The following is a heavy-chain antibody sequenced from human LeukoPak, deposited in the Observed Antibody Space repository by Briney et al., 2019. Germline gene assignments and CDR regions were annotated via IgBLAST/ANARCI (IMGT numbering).Heavy chain of an antibody. Sequence: ASVKVSCKASGGTFSSYAISWVRQAPGQGLEWMGWINPNSGGTNYAQKFQGRVTMTRDTSISTAYMELSRLRSDDTAVYYCARADSSGSSWGQGTLVTVSS. CDR3: ARADSSGSS. V-gene: IGHV1-2*02. J-gene: IGHJ4*02. D-gene: IGHD3-22*01. CDR1: GGTFSSYA. CDR2: INPNSGGT.